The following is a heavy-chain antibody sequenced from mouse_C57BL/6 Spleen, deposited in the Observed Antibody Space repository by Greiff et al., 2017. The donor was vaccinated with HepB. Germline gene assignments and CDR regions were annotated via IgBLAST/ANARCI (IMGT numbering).Heavy chain of an antibody. Sequence: EVKLVESGGGLVQPGGSMKLSCVASGFTFSNYWMNWVRQSPEKGLEWVAQIRLKSDNYATHYAESVKGRFTISRDDSKSSVYLQMNNLRAEDTGIYYCTYYSNYSWFAYWGQGTLVTVSA. CDR2: IRLKSDNYAT. V-gene: IGHV6-3*01. J-gene: IGHJ3*01. CDR3: TYYSNYSWFAY. D-gene: IGHD2-5*01. CDR1: GFTFSNYW.